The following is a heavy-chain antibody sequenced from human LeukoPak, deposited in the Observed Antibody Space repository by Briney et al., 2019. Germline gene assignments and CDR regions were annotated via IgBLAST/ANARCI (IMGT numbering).Heavy chain of an antibody. CDR3: ARGGASSKFFDY. Sequence: SETLSLTCTVSGGSVSSDYWSWIRQPPGKGLEWIGWISYSGSSNYSPSLKSRVTLSVDTSKNQFSLKLSSVTAGDTAVYYCARGGASSKFFDYWGQGTLVTVSS. CDR1: GGSVSSDY. CDR2: ISYSGSS. V-gene: IGHV4-59*02. J-gene: IGHJ4*02. D-gene: IGHD6-6*01.